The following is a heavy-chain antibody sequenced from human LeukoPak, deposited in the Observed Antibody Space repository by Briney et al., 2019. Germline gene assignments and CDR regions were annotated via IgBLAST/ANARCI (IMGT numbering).Heavy chain of an antibody. CDR3: GLYCSSTSCYTGYFDY. D-gene: IGHD2-2*02. Sequence: GGSQRLSCAASGFTLSDYYMSWIRHAPRKGLVWVSYISSSGCNIYYADSVKSRFTISRDNAKNSLYTQMNSLRAEDTAVYYCGLYCSSTSCYTGYFDYWGQGTLVTVSS. CDR1: GFTLSDYY. V-gene: IGHV3-11*04. CDR2: ISSSGCNI. J-gene: IGHJ4*02.